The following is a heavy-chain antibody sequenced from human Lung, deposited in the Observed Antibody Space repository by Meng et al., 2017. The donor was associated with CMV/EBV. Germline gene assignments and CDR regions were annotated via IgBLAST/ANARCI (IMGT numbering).Heavy chain of an antibody. CDR2: ISSSGSTI. Sequence: GESLKISCAASGFTFSSYEMNWVRQAPGKGLEWVSYISSSGSTIYYADSVKGRFTISRDNAKNSLYLQMNSLRAEDTAVYYCARDHSHCSSTSCYLGGSDPXGRGXLVTVSS. CDR3: ARDHSHCSSTSCYLGGSDP. CDR1: GFTFSSYE. V-gene: IGHV3-48*03. D-gene: IGHD2-2*01. J-gene: IGHJ5*02.